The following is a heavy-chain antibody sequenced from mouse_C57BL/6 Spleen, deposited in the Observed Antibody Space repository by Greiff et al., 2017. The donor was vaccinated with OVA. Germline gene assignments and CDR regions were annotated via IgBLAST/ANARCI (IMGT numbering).Heavy chain of an antibody. J-gene: IGHJ3*01. CDR1: GYTFTDYY. CDR3: ARRTY. Sequence: VQLQQSGPELVKPGASVKISCKASGYTFTDYYMNWVKQSHGKSLEGIGDINPNNGGTSYNQKFKGKATLTVDKSSSTAYMELRSLTSEDSAVYYCARRTYWGQGTLVTVSA. V-gene: IGHV1-26*01. CDR2: INPNNGGT.